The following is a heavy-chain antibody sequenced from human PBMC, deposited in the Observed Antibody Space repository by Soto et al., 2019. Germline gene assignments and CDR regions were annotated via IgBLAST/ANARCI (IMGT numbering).Heavy chain of an antibody. J-gene: IGHJ4*02. CDR2: ISGSGVAT. Sequence: EVQLLESGGGLSQPGGSLRLSCAGSGFTFGNSAMSWVRQAPGGGLEWISSISGSGVATFYAVSVEGRFTISRDNAKNTLNLQMTGLRAEDTAVYFCAKDALTHDYGEPNYFDYWGQGTLVTVSS. D-gene: IGHD4-17*01. CDR1: GFTFGNSA. V-gene: IGHV3-23*01. CDR3: AKDALTHDYGEPNYFDY.